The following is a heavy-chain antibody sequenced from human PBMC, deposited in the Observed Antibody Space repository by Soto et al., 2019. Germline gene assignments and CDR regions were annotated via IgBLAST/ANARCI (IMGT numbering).Heavy chain of an antibody. D-gene: IGHD4-17*01. CDR1: GFTFSNYG. J-gene: IGHJ2*01. Sequence: EVQLLESGGGLVQPGGSLRLSCAASGFTFSNYGMSWVRQAPGKGLEWVSAISGSGGSTYYADSVKGRFTISRDNSKNTLYLQMHTLRAEDTAVYFCAKSDLTVTISYFDLWGRGTLVTVSS. CDR3: AKSDLTVTISYFDL. CDR2: ISGSGGST. V-gene: IGHV3-23*01.